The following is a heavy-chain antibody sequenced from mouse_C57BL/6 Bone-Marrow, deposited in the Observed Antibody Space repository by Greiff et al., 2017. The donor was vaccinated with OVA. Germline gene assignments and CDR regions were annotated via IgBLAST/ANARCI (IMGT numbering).Heavy chain of an antibody. CDR2: ISNGGGST. CDR3: ARRGYDYYAMDY. J-gene: IGHJ4*01. CDR1: GFTFSDYY. D-gene: IGHD2-10*02. V-gene: IGHV5-12*01. Sequence: EVQGVESGGGLVQPGGSLKLSCAASGFTFSDYYMYWVRQTPEKRLEWVAYISNGGGSTYYPDTVKGRFTISRDNAKNTLYLQMSRLKSEDSAMYYCARRGYDYYAMDYWGQGTSVTVSS.